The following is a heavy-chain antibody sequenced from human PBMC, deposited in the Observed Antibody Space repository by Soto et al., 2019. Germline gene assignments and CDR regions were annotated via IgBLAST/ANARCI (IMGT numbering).Heavy chain of an antibody. D-gene: IGHD2-8*01. CDR1: GFTFGDFY. J-gene: IGHJ4*02. CDR2: ISNSGSDT. Sequence: GGSLRLSCEASGFTFGDFYMNWIRQAPGKGLECVSYISNSGSDTYYADSVKGRFTISRDNAKNSLYLQMSSLRAEDTAVYYCASDITYCTNGVCYFSEHGVYWGQGALVTVSS. CDR3: ASDITYCTNGVCYFSEHGVY. V-gene: IGHV3-11*01.